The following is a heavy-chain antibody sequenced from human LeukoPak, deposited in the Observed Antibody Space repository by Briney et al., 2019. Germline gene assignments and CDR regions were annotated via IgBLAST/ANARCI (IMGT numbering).Heavy chain of an antibody. CDR2: IYYSGST. J-gene: IGHJ4*02. V-gene: IGHV4-39*01. D-gene: IGHD3-9*01. Sequence: SETLSLTCTVSGGSISSSSYYWGWIRQPPGKGLEWIGSIYYSGSTYYHPSLKSRVTISVDTSKNQFSLKLSSVTAADTAVYYCARGGGYFDWLSPRYYFDYWGQGTLVTVSS. CDR1: GGSISSSSYY. CDR3: ARGGGYFDWLSPRYYFDY.